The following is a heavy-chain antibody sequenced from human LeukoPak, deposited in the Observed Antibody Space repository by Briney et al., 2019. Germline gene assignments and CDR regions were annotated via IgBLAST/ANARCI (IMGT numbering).Heavy chain of an antibody. CDR2: IYTSGST. V-gene: IGHV4-4*07. J-gene: IGHJ4*02. D-gene: IGHD3-10*01. CDR1: GGSINNYY. CDR3: ARDPFRSSFDY. Sequence: PSETLSLTCTVSGGSINNYYWNWIRQPAGKGLEWIGRIYTSGSTNYNPSLRSRVTMSIDTSKNQFSLNLSSVTAADTAVYFCARDPFRSSFDYWGQGTLVTVSS.